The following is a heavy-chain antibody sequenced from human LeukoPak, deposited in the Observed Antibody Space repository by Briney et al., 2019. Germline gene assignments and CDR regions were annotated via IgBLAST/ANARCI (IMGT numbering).Heavy chain of an antibody. CDR2: ISSSSSYI. CDR1: GFTFSSYS. V-gene: IGHV3-21*01. J-gene: IGHJ4*02. D-gene: IGHD6-19*01. CDR3: AREAGGQWLVNFDY. Sequence: GGSLRLSCAASGFTFSSYSMNWVRQAPGKGLEWVSSISSSSSYIYYADSVKGRFTISRDNAKNSLYLQMNSLRAEDTAVYYRAREAGGQWLVNFDYWGQGTLVTVSS.